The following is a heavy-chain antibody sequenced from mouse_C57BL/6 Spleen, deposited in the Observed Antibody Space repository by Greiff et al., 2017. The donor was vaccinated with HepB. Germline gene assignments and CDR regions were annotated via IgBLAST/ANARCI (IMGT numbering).Heavy chain of an antibody. D-gene: IGHD1-1*01. V-gene: IGHV14-4*01. Sequence: EVQLQQSGAELVRPGASVKLSCTASGFNIKDDYMHWVKQRPEQGLEWIGWIDPENGDTEYASKFQGKATITADTSSNTAYLQISILPSEDTAVYYCTTGATGVATDFDYWGQGTTLTVSS. CDR2: IDPENGDT. CDR3: TTGATGVATDFDY. CDR1: GFNIKDDY. J-gene: IGHJ2*01.